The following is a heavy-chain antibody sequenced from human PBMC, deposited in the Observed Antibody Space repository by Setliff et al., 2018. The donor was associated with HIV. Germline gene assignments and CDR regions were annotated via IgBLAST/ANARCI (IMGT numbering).Heavy chain of an antibody. Sequence: SETLSLTCTVSGGSISSYYWSWIRQPPGKGLEWIGYIYYSGSTNYNPSLKSRVTISVDPSKNQFSLKLSSVTAADTAVYYCTTDGSYDILTGPTPGAFDIWGQGTMVTVSS. J-gene: IGHJ3*02. CDR3: TTDGSYDILTGPTPGAFDI. CDR1: GGSISSYY. D-gene: IGHD3-9*01. V-gene: IGHV4-59*01. CDR2: IYYSGST.